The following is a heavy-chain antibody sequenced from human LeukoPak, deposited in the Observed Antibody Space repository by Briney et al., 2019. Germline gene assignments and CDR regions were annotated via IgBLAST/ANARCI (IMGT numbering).Heavy chain of an antibody. CDR1: GFTFSSYA. D-gene: IGHD6-19*01. CDR2: INWGSNHI. V-gene: IGHV3-21*06. CDR3: ARDNSGWSRDY. Sequence: GGSLRLSCAASGFTFSSYAMSWVRQAPGKGLEWVSSINWGSNHIYYADAVQGRFTISRDNAKNSLYLQMNSLRAEDTAIYYCARDNSGWSRDYWGQGTLVTVSS. J-gene: IGHJ4*02.